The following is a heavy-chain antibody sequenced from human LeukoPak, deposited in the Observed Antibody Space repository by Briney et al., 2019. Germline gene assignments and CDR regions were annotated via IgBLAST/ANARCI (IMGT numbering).Heavy chain of an antibody. J-gene: IGHJ4*02. CDR1: GFTFSSHA. CDR3: AKASGYSSGPMNE. D-gene: IGHD6-19*01. V-gene: IGHV3-30-3*01. CDR2: LSYDGSKK. Sequence: PGRSLRLSCAASGFTFSSHAMHWVRQAPGKGLEWVAVLSYDGSKKYYADSVKGRFTISRDNSKNTLYLQMNSLRVEDTAVYYCAKASGYSSGPMNEWGQGTLVTVSS.